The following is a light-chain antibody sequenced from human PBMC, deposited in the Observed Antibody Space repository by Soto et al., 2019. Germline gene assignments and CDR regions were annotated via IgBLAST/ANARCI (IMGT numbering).Light chain of an antibody. CDR2: DTS. J-gene: IGKJ5*01. Sequence: EVVLTQSPATLSLSPGERATLSCRASQSVNRYLAWYQQKPGQAPRLLIYDTSNRATGIPARFSGSGSGTEFTTTISSIETEDFAVYYCKKREHLPPITFGQGTRLEIK. CDR1: QSVNRY. CDR3: KKREHLPPIT. V-gene: IGKV3-11*01.